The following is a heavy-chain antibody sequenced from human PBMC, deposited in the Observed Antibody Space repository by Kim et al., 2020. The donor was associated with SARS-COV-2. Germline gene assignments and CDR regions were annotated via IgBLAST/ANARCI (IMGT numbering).Heavy chain of an antibody. CDR1: GFTFSNYA. CDR3: VTGRALLYCADF. D-gene: IGHD2-8*02. CDR2: ISAGGGIT. J-gene: IGHJ4*02. Sequence: GGSLRLSCAASGFTFSNYAMTWVRQAPGKGLEWVSAISAGGGITYYAVSVKGRFTISRDNSKDPVHLQMNSLRAEDTAVYYCVTGRALLYCADFCGQGTL. V-gene: IGHV3-23*01.